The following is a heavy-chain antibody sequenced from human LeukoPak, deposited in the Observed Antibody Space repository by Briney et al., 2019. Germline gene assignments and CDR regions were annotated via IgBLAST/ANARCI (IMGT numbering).Heavy chain of an antibody. D-gene: IGHD5-12*01. V-gene: IGHV1-69*13. CDR3: ASGYSGSPYYYYYYKDV. J-gene: IGHJ6*03. CDR2: IIPIFGTA. Sequence: SVKVSCKASGGTFSSYAISWVRQAPGQGLEWMGGIIPIFGTANYAQKFQGRVTITADESTSTAYMELSSLRSEDTAVYYCASGYSGSPYYYYYYKDVWGKGTTVTISS. CDR1: GGTFSSYA.